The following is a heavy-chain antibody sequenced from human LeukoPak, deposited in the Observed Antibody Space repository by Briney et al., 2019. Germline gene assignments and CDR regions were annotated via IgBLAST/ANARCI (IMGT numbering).Heavy chain of an antibody. D-gene: IGHD1-26*01. Sequence: GGSLRLSCAASGSTFSTYAMSWVRQAPGMGLEWVSAVTGSGGITYYADSVKGRFTISRDNSQNTLYLQIDNLRVEDTAVYYCAEGVGGMDVWGQGITVTVSS. CDR3: AEGVGGMDV. CDR1: GSTFSTYA. J-gene: IGHJ6*02. CDR2: VTGSGGIT. V-gene: IGHV3-23*01.